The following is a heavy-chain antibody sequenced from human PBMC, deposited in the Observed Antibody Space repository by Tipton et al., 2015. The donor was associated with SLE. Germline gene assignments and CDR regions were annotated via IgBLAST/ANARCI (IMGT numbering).Heavy chain of an antibody. D-gene: IGHD6-19*01. CDR1: GGSIRNYY. Sequence: TLSLTCTVSGGSIRNYYWSWIRQPAGKGLEWIGRIYTSGSTNYNPSLKSRVTMSVDTSKNQFSLKLSSGTAADTAVYYCARDHPVAGPFDYWGQGTLVTVSS. CDR3: ARDHPVAGPFDY. V-gene: IGHV4-4*07. CDR2: IYTSGST. J-gene: IGHJ4*02.